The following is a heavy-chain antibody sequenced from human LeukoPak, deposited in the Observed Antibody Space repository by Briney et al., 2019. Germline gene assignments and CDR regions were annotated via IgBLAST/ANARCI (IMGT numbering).Heavy chain of an antibody. CDR2: ISSSGSTI. CDR3: ARVPYYDFWSGYQFDY. Sequence: GGSLRLSCAASGSTFSSYEMNWVRQAPGKGLEWVSYISSSGSTIYYADSVKGRFTISRDNAKNSLYLQMHSLRAEDTAVYYCARVPYYDFWSGYQFDYWGQGTLVTVSS. V-gene: IGHV3-48*03. D-gene: IGHD3-3*01. CDR1: GSTFSSYE. J-gene: IGHJ4*02.